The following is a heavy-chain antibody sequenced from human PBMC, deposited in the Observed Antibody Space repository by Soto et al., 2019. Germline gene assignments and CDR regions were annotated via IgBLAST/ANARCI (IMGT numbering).Heavy chain of an antibody. CDR3: AKDRIDSSSWYLGGMDV. CDR2: ISYDGSNK. V-gene: IGHV3-30*18. D-gene: IGHD6-13*01. Sequence: QVQLVESGGGGVQPGRSLRLSCAASGFTFSRYGMHWVRQAPGKGLEWVAVISYDGSNKYYADSVKGRFTISRDNSKNTLYLQMNSLRAEDTAVYYCAKDRIDSSSWYLGGMDVWGQGTTVTVSS. J-gene: IGHJ6*02. CDR1: GFTFSRYG.